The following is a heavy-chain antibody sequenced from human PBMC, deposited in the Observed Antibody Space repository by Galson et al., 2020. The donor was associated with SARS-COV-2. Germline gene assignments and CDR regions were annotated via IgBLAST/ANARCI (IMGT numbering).Heavy chain of an antibody. CDR3: ASLPSNEAYYYYGMDV. CDR2: ISSSSSYI. Sequence: TGGSLRLSCAASGFTFSGYSMNWVRQAPGKGLEWVSSISSSSSYIYYADSVKGRFTISRDNAKNSLYLQMNSLRAEDTAVYYCASLPSNEAYYYYGMDVWGQGTTVTVSS. J-gene: IGHJ6*02. V-gene: IGHV3-21*01. CDR1: GFTFSGYS. D-gene: IGHD1-1*01.